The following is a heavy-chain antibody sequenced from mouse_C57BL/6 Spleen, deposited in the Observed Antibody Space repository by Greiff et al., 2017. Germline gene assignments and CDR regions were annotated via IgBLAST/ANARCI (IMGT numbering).Heavy chain of an antibody. D-gene: IGHD1-3*01. CDR1: GFTFSDYG. V-gene: IGHV5-17*01. J-gene: IGHJ4*01. CDR3: ARPYKGDAMDY. CDR2: ISSGSSTI. Sequence: EVMLVESGGGLVKPGGSLKLSCAASGFTFSDYGMHWVRQAPEKGLEWVAYISSGSSTIYYADTVKGRFTISRDNAKNTLFLQMTSLRSEDTAMYYCARPYKGDAMDYWGQGTSVTVSS.